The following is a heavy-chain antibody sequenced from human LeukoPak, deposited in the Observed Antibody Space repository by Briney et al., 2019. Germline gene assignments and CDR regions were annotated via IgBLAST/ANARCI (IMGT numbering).Heavy chain of an antibody. D-gene: IGHD7-27*01. CDR2: IWYDGSNK. V-gene: IGHV3-33*01. CDR1: GFTFSSYG. CDR3: ARDTRSDNWGTDY. Sequence: GGSLRLSCAASGFTFSSYGMHWVRQAPGKGLEWVAVIWYDGSNKYYADSVKGRFTISRDNSKNTLYLQMNSLRAEDTAVYYCARDTRSDNWGTDYWGQGTLVTVSS. J-gene: IGHJ4*02.